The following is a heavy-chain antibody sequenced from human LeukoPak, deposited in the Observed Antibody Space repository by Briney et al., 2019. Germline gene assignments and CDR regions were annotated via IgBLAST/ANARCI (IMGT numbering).Heavy chain of an antibody. D-gene: IGHD4-17*01. CDR2: IYYSGST. CDR1: GGSISSHY. CDR3: ARVLTTVTDYYGMDV. J-gene: IGHJ6*02. Sequence: SETLSLTCTVSGGSISSHYWSWIRQPPGKGLEWIGYIYYSGSTNYNPSLKSRVTISVDTSKNQFSLKLSSVTAADTAVYYCARVLTTVTDYYGMDVWGQGTTVTVSS. V-gene: IGHV4-59*11.